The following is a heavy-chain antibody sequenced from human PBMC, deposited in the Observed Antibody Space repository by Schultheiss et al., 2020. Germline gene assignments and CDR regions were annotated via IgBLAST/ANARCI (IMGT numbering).Heavy chain of an antibody. V-gene: IGHV4-34*01. CDR2: INHSGST. CDR1: GGSFSGYY. D-gene: IGHD2-15*01. J-gene: IGHJ4*02. Sequence: SQILSLTCAVYGGSFSGYYWSWIRQPPGKGLEWIGEINHSGSTNYNPSLKSRVTISVDTSKNQFSLKLSSVTAADTAVYYCARHPKWSRGSFDYWGQGTLVTVSS. CDR3: ARHPKWSRGSFDY.